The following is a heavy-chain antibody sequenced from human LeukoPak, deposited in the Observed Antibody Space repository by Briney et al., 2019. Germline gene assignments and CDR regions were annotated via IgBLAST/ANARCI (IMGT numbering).Heavy chain of an antibody. CDR3: ARRDYGGNLDY. J-gene: IGHJ4*02. D-gene: IGHD4-23*01. CDR2: IYHSGST. V-gene: IGHV4-38-2*01. CDR1: GYSISSGYY. Sequence: SETLSLTCAVSGYSISSGYYWGWIRQPPGKGLEWIGSIYHSGSTYYNPSLKSRVTISVDTSKNQCSLKLSSVTAADTAVYYCARRDYGGNLDYWGQGTLVTASS.